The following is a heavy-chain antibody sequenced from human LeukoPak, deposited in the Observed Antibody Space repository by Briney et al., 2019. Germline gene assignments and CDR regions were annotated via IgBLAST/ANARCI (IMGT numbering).Heavy chain of an antibody. CDR2: IRYDGSNK. Sequence: GGSLRLSCAASGFTFSSYGMHWVRQAPGKGLEWVAFIRYDGSNKDYADSVKGRFTISRDNSKNTLYLQMNSLRAEDTAVYYCAKDLSERYYPAPDYWGQGTLVTVSS. V-gene: IGHV3-30*02. CDR3: AKDLSERYYPAPDY. D-gene: IGHD1-26*01. J-gene: IGHJ4*02. CDR1: GFTFSSYG.